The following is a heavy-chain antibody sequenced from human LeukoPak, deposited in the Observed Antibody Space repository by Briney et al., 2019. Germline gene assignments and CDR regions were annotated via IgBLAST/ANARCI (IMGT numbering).Heavy chain of an antibody. CDR2: ISGYNGNT. J-gene: IGHJ4*02. V-gene: IGHV1-18*01. Sequence: ASVKVSCKASGYTFTTYGITWVRQAPGQGLEWMGWISGYNGNTICAQKLQGRVTMTTDTSTSTAYMGLRSLRSDDTAVYYCARGDYGGSPDYWGQGTLVTVSS. D-gene: IGHD4-23*01. CDR1: GYTFTTYG. CDR3: ARGDYGGSPDY.